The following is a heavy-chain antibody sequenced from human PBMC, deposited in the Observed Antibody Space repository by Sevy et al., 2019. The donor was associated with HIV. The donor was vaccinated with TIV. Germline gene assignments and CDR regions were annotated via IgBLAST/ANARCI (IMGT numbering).Heavy chain of an antibody. Sequence: GGSLRLSCAASGFTVSSNYMSWVRQAPGKGLEWVSVIYSGGSTYYAVSVKGRFTISRDNSKNTLYLQMNSLRAEDTAVYYCARDHDYGDYYFDYWGQGTLVTVSS. D-gene: IGHD4-17*01. CDR1: GFTVSSNY. CDR2: IYSGGST. V-gene: IGHV3-53*01. J-gene: IGHJ4*02. CDR3: ARDHDYGDYYFDY.